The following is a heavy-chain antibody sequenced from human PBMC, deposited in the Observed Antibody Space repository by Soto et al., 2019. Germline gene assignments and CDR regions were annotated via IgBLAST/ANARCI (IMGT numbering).Heavy chain of an antibody. J-gene: IGHJ1*01. CDR1: AYSLTDLS. CDR3: ATSGSSGYYSKKYIRH. D-gene: IGHD3-22*01. CDR2: FHPEDGET. V-gene: IGHV1-24*01. Sequence: QVPLVQSGAEVKKPGASVKVSCKVSAYSLTDLSMHWVRQAPGKVLEWMGGFHPEDGETIYAHKFQRRVTMTEDTSTDTAYMELSSLRSEDTAVYYCATSGSSGYYSKKYIRHWGQGTRVTVS.